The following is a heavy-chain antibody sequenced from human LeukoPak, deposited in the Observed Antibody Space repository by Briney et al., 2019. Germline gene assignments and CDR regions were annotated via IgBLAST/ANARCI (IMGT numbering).Heavy chain of an antibody. D-gene: IGHD2-2*01. J-gene: IGHJ4*02. CDR3: TRGDIVVVPAAIFY. CDR2: INPNSGGT. CDR1: GYTFTGYY. V-gene: IGHV1-2*02. Sequence: ASVKVSCKASGYTFTGYYMHWVRQAPGQGLEWMGWINPNSGGTNYAQKFQGRVTMTRDTSISTAYMELSRLRSDDTAVYYCTRGDIVVVPAAIFYWGQGTLVTVSS.